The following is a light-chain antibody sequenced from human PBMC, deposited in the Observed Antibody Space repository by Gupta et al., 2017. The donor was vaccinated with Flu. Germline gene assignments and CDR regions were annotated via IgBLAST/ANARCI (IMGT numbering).Light chain of an antibody. Sequence: EIVLTQSPGTLSLSAGERATLSCRASQRISNTYLAWYQHKPGQAPRLLIYSTSDRATGIPHRFSGSGYGTDFTLTIDRVEPEDSAVYYCQQYGSTPLFTFGHGTKIEIK. CDR2: STS. V-gene: IGKV3-20*01. J-gene: IGKJ3*01. CDR1: QRISNTY. CDR3: QQYGSTPLFT.